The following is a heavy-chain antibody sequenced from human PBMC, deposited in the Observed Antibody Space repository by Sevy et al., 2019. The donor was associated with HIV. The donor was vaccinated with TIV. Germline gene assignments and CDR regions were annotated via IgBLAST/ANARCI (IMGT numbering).Heavy chain of an antibody. CDR1: GYTFTGYY. J-gene: IGHJ4*02. CDR3: ARDLAYYYDTSGYDRDY. CDR2: INPNSGGT. V-gene: IGHV1-2*02. D-gene: IGHD3-22*01. Sequence: ASVKVSCKASGYTFTGYYIHWIRQAPGQGLEWMGWINPNSGGTNYPQKFQGRVTMTTDTSISTAYMELSSLRSDDTAVYYCARDLAYYYDTSGYDRDYWVQGTLVTVSS.